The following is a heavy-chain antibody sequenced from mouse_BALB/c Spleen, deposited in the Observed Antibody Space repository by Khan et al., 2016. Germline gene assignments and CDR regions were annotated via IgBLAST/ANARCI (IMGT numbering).Heavy chain of an antibody. Sequence: EVKLEESGPSLVKPSQTLSLTCSVTGDSITSGYWNWIRKFPGNKLEYMGYISYSGSTYYNPSLKSRISITRDTSKNQYYLQLNSVTTEDTATYYCARGITTAPYAMDYWGQGTSVTVSS. CDR2: ISYSGST. CDR1: GDSITSGY. D-gene: IGHD1-2*01. V-gene: IGHV3-8*02. CDR3: ARGITTAPYAMDY. J-gene: IGHJ4*01.